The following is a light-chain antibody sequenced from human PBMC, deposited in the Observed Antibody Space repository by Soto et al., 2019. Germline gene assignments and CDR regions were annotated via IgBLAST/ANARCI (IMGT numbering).Light chain of an antibody. CDR1: QSVRDRY. Sequence: EIVLTQSPGTLSLSPGERATLSCRASQSVRDRYLAWYQQKPGQAPSLLIYQTSIRAAGIPARFSASGTGTDFTLTISDVQPEDFAVYYCHQRQSWPRTFGQGTKVDI. CDR2: QTS. CDR3: HQRQSWPRT. J-gene: IGKJ1*01. V-gene: IGKV3-11*01.